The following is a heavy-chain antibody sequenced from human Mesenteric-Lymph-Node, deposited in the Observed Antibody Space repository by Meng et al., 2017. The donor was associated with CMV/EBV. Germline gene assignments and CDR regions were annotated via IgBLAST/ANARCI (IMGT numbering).Heavy chain of an antibody. CDR1: GYTFTSYG. J-gene: IGHJ4*02. CDR3: ARDCSGGSCYLALGY. D-gene: IGHD2-15*01. CDR2: INAGNGNT. V-gene: IGHV1-3*01. Sequence: SGYTFTSYGMHWVRQAPGRRLEWMGGINAGNGNTKYSQKFQGRVTITRDTSASTAYMELSSLRSEDTAVYYCARDCSGGSCYLALGYWGQGTLVTVSS.